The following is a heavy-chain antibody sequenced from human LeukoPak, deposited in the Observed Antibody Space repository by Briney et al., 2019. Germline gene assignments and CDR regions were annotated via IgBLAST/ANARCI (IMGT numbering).Heavy chain of an antibody. Sequence: GGSLRLSCAVSGFTFDDYAMHWVRQVPGKGLEWVSGISWNSDTIDLADSVKGRFTISRDNAKNSLYLQMNRLGAEDTALYYCATNGGGDSGYGNFDYWGQGTLVTVSS. D-gene: IGHD5-12*01. CDR3: ATNGGGDSGYGNFDY. V-gene: IGHV3-9*01. J-gene: IGHJ4*02. CDR2: ISWNSDTI. CDR1: GFTFDDYA.